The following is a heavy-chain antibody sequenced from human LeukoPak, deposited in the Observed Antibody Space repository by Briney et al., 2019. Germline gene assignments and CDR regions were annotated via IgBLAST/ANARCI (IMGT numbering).Heavy chain of an antibody. CDR3: ARDVGASAPDAFDI. CDR2: ISSGSNYV. V-gene: IGHV3-21*01. Sequence: GGSLRLSCAASGFTFSTYNMNWVRQAPGKGLEWVSSISSGSNYVYYADSVKGRFTISRDNAKNSLYLRMNSLRVEDTDVYYCARDVGASAPDAFDIWGQGTMVTVSS. J-gene: IGHJ3*02. CDR1: GFTFSTYN. D-gene: IGHD1-26*01.